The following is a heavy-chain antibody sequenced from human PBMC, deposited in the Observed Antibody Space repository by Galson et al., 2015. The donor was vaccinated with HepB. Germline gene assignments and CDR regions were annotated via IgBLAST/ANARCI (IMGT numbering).Heavy chain of an antibody. J-gene: IGHJ2*01. V-gene: IGHV3-21*01. CDR1: GFIFGSYS. Sequence: SLRLSCAASGFIFGSYSMNWVRQAPGKGLEWVSSISSSSNYISYADSVKGRFSISRDNARNSLDLQMTSLRAEDTAVYYCARGSGPTGNHYWYFDLWGRGTLVTVSS. CDR2: ISSSSNYI. D-gene: IGHD1-14*01. CDR3: ARGSGPTGNHYWYFDL.